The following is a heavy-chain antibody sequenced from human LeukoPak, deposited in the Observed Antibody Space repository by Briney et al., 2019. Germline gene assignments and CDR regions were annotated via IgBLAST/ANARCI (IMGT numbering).Heavy chain of an antibody. Sequence: PSETLSLTCAVSGGSISSGGYSWSWIRQPPGKGLEWIGYIYYSGSTYYNPSLKSRVTISVDTSKNQFSLKLSSVTAADTAVYYCAADYYDSSGHLYDYWGQGTLVTVSS. CDR1: GGSISSGGYS. V-gene: IGHV4-30-2*05. D-gene: IGHD3-22*01. CDR2: IYYSGST. J-gene: IGHJ4*02. CDR3: AADYYDSSGHLYDY.